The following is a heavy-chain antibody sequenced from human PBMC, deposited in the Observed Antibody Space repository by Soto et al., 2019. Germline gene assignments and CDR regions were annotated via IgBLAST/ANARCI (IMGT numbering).Heavy chain of an antibody. CDR3: AKGRATCSNHSSGGRCYWSDYFDY. Sequence: AGSLRLSCAASGFTFSSYAMSWVRQAPGKGLEWVSAISGSGGSTYYADSVKGRFTISRDNSKNTLYLQMNSLRAEDTAVYYCAKGRATCSNHSSGGRCYWSDYFDYWGQGTLVTVSS. D-gene: IGHD2-15*01. CDR2: ISGSGGST. CDR1: GFTFSSYA. V-gene: IGHV3-23*01. J-gene: IGHJ4*02.